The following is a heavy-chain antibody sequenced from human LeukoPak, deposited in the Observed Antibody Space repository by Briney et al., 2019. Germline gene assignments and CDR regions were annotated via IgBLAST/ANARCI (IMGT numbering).Heavy chain of an antibody. CDR3: ARFGGMSSSTTYYYYYGMDV. J-gene: IGHJ6*02. CDR1: GGSISSYY. CDR2: IYYSGST. D-gene: IGHD6-6*01. Sequence: SETLSLTCTGSGGSISSYYWSWIRQPPGKGLEWIGYIYYSGSTNYNPSLKSRVTISVDTSKNQFSLKLSSVTAADTAVYYCARFGGMSSSTTYYYYYGMDVWGQGTTVTVSS. V-gene: IGHV4-59*01.